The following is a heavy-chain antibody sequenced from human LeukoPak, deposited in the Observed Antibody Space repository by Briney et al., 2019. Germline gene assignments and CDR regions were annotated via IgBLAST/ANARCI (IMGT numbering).Heavy chain of an antibody. CDR3: AREEVRDGYIRFDY. Sequence: ASVKVSCKASGYTFTSYDINWVRQATGQGLEWMGWMNPNSGNTGYAQKFQGRVTMTRNTSISTAYMELSSLRSEDTAVYYCAREEVRDGYIRFDYWGQGTLVTVSS. CDR2: MNPNSGNT. J-gene: IGHJ4*02. D-gene: IGHD5-24*01. CDR1: GYTFTSYD. V-gene: IGHV1-8*01.